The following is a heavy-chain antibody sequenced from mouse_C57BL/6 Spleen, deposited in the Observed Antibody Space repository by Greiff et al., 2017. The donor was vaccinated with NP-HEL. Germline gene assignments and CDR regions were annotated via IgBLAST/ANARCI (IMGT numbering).Heavy chain of an antibody. CDR1: GYAFSSSW. CDR2: LYPGDGDT. V-gene: IGHV1-82*01. D-gene: IGHD3-3*01. J-gene: IGHJ2*01. CDR3: ARSQGDDLDY. Sequence: VQLQESGPELVKPGASVKISCKASGYAFSSSWMNWVKQRPGKGLEWIGRLYPGDGDTNYNGKFKGKATLTADKSSSTAYMQLSSLTSEDSAVYFCARSQGDDLDYWGQGTTLTVSS.